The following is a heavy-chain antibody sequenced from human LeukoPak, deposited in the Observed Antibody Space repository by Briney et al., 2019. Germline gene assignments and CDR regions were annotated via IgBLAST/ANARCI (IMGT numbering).Heavy chain of an antibody. CDR1: GGTFSSYA. J-gene: IGHJ6*03. V-gene: IGHV1-69*05. D-gene: IGHD1-26*01. CDR2: IIPIFGTA. CDR3: AREVVGATYAMDV. Sequence: SVKVSCKASGGTFSSYAISWVRQAPGQGLEWMGGIIPIFGTANYAQKFQGRVTITTDESTSTAYMELSSLRSEDTAVYYCAREVVGATYAMDVWGKGTTVTVSS.